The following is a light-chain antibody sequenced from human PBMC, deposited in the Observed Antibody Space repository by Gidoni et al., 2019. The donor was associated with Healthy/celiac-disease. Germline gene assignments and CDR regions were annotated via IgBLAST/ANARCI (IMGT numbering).Light chain of an antibody. CDR2: SNN. CDR3: AAWDDSRNGVV. J-gene: IGLJ2*01. Sequence: QSVLTQPPSASGTPGQRVTISCSGSSSNSGSNTVNWYQQLPGTAPKLLIYSNNQRPSGVPVRFSGSKSGTSASLAISGLQSEDEADYYCAAWDDSRNGVVFGGGTKLTVL. V-gene: IGLV1-44*01. CDR1: SSNSGSNT.